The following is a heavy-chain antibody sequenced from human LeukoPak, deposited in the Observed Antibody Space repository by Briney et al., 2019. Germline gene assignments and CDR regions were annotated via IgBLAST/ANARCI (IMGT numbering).Heavy chain of an antibody. J-gene: IGHJ3*02. Sequence: PSETLSLTCTVSGGSISSYYWSWIRQPPGQGLEWIGYIDYSGSTNYNPSLKSRVTISVDTSRNQFSLKLSPVTAADTAVYHCARARRSSVRPDAFDIWGQGTMVTVSS. CDR3: ARARRSSVRPDAFDI. V-gene: IGHV4-59*01. CDR1: GGSISSYY. CDR2: IDYSGST. D-gene: IGHD5/OR15-5a*01.